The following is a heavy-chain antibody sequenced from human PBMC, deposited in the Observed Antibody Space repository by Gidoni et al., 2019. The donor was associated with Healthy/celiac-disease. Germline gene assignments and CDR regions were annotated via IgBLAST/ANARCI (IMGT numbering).Heavy chain of an antibody. Sequence: QVQLVQSVAEVKKPGASVQVSCKASGYTFPSYGISWVRQAPGQGLEWMGWISAYNGNTNYEQKLQGRVTMTTDTSTSTAYMELRSLRSDDTAVYYCARDIVVVPAAHNWFDPWGQGTLVTVSS. D-gene: IGHD2-2*01. J-gene: IGHJ5*02. CDR2: ISAYNGNT. CDR3: ARDIVVVPAAHNWFDP. CDR1: GYTFPSYG. V-gene: IGHV1-18*01.